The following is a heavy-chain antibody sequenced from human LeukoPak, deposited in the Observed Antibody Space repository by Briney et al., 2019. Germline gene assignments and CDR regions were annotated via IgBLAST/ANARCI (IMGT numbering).Heavy chain of an antibody. Sequence: SQTLSLTCAISGDSVSSYRAAWNWIRQSPSRGLEWLGRTYYRSKWYNDYAPFVKSRININSDTSKNQFSLQLKSVTPEDTAVYYCARDYSGYDWAAFDFWGQGTILTVSS. CDR3: ARDYSGYDWAAFDF. CDR1: GDSVSSYRAA. D-gene: IGHD5-12*01. J-gene: IGHJ3*01. V-gene: IGHV6-1*01. CDR2: TYYRSKWYN.